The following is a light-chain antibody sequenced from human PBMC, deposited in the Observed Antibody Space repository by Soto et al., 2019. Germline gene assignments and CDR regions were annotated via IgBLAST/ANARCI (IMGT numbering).Light chain of an antibody. CDR2: GAS. J-gene: IGKJ4*01. CDR1: QSVSSSY. CDR3: QQYGSSPSLT. V-gene: IGKV3-20*01. Sequence: EIGLTQSPGTLSLSQGERATLSCRASQSVSSSYLAWYQQKPGQAPRLLIYGASSRATGIPDRFRGRGSGTDFTLTISRLEPEDFAVYYCQQYGSSPSLTFFGRSKVDIK.